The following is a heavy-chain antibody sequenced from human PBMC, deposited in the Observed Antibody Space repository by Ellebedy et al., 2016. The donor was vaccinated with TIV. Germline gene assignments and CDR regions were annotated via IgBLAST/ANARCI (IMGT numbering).Heavy chain of an antibody. CDR2: ISSSGSTI. CDR1: VFTFSDYY. J-gene: IGHJ4*02. Sequence: GESLKLSCAASVFTFSDYYMSWIRQAPGKGLEWVSYISSSGSTIYYADSVKGRFTISRDNAKNSLYLQMNSLRAEDTAVYYCARDAENIAVADNFDYWGQGTLVTVSS. V-gene: IGHV3-11*01. CDR3: ARDAENIAVADNFDY. D-gene: IGHD6-19*01.